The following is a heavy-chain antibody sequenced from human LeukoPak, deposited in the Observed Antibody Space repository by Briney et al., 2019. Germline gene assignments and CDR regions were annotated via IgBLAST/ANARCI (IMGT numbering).Heavy chain of an antibody. CDR3: AKDPGRASPNWFDP. D-gene: IGHD5-24*01. J-gene: IGHJ5*02. CDR1: GFTVSSNY. CDR2: ISGSGGST. V-gene: IGHV3-23*01. Sequence: AGGSLRLSCAASGFTVSSNYMSWVRQAPGKGLEWVSAISGSGGSTYYADSVKGRFTISRDNSKNTLYLQMNSLRAEDTAVYYCAKDPGRASPNWFDPWGQGTLVTVSS.